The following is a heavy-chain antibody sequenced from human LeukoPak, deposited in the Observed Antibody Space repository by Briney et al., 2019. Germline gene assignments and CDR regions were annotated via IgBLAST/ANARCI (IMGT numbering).Heavy chain of an antibody. Sequence: PGGSLRLSCAASGFTFSSYAMSWVRQAPGKGLEWVSAISGSGGSTYYADSVKGRFTISRDNSKNTLYLQMNSLRAEDTAVYYCAKGGQDDILTVDAFDIWGQGTMVTVSS. CDR1: GFTFSSYA. J-gene: IGHJ3*02. V-gene: IGHV3-23*01. D-gene: IGHD3-9*01. CDR3: AKGGQDDILTVDAFDI. CDR2: ISGSGGST.